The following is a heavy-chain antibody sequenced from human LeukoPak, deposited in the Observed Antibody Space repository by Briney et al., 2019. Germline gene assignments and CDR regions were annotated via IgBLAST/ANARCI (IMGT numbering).Heavy chain of an antibody. J-gene: IGHJ4*02. CDR1: GFTFSDYY. D-gene: IGHD6-13*01. Sequence: GGSLRLSCAASGFTFSDYYMSWIRQAPGKGLEWVSSISSSSSYIYYADSVKGRFTISRDNSKNTLYLQMNSLRAEDTAVYYCARDRWYSSSRPERAYFDYWGQGTLVTVSS. CDR2: ISSSSSYI. V-gene: IGHV3-11*06. CDR3: ARDRWYSSSRPERAYFDY.